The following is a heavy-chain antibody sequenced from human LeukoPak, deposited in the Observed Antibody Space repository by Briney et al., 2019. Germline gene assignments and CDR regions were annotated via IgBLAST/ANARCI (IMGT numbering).Heavy chain of an antibody. CDR1: GFTFSSYS. Sequence: PGGSLRLSCAASGFTFSSYSMNWVRQAPGKGLEWVSSISSSSYIYYADSVKGRFTISRDNAKNSLYLQMNSLRAEDTAVYYCASGRYCSGGSCYVGFDYWGQGTLVTVSS. CDR2: ISSSSYI. J-gene: IGHJ4*02. D-gene: IGHD2-15*01. CDR3: ASGRYCSGGSCYVGFDY. V-gene: IGHV3-21*01.